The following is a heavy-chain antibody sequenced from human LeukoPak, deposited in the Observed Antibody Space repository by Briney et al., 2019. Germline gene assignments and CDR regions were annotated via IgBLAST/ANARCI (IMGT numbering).Heavy chain of an antibody. CDR1: GYTFTSYD. J-gene: IGHJ4*02. V-gene: IGHV1-8*03. CDR3: ARGRSSSSWILSRRLFDY. CDR2: MNPNSGNT. Sequence: GASVKVSCKASGYTFTSYDINWVRQATGQGLEWMGWMNPNSGNTGYAQKFQGRVTITRNTSISTAYMELSSLRSEGTAVYYCARGRSSSSWILSRRLFDYWGQGTLVTVSS. D-gene: IGHD6-13*01.